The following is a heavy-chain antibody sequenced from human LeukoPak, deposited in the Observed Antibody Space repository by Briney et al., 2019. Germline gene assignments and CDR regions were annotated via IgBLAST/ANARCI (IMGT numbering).Heavy chain of an antibody. CDR3: ARVGDYALHYYYYMDV. Sequence: GGSLRLSCAASGFTFSSYEMNWVRQAPGKGLEWVSYISSSGSTIYYADSVKGRFTISRDNAKNSLYLQMNSLRAEDTAVYYCARVGDYALHYYYYMDVWGQGTLVTVSS. CDR1: GFTFSSYE. J-gene: IGHJ6*03. CDR2: ISSSGSTI. D-gene: IGHD4-17*01. V-gene: IGHV3-48*03.